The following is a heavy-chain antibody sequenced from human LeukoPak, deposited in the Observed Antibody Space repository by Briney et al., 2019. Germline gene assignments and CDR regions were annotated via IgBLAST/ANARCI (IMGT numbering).Heavy chain of an antibody. CDR3: ARDGPYYDFWSGNYNWFDP. CDR1: GYTFTSYG. Sequence: ASVKVSCKASGYTFTSYGISWVRQAPGQGLEWMGWISAYNGNTNYAQKLQGRVTMTTDTYTSTAYMELRSLRSDDTAVYYCARDGPYYDFWSGNYNWFDPWGQGTLVTVSS. CDR2: ISAYNGNT. V-gene: IGHV1-18*01. J-gene: IGHJ5*02. D-gene: IGHD3-3*01.